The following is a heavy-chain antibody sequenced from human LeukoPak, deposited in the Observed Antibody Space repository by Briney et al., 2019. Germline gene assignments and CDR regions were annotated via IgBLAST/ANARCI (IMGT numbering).Heavy chain of an antibody. CDR2: IIPILGIA. CDR1: GGTFSSYA. CDR3: ARMLYYYDSSGYYPLPTYAFDI. D-gene: IGHD3-22*01. J-gene: IGHJ3*02. Sequence: GASVKVSCKASGGTFSSYAIGWVRQAPGPGLEWMGRIIPILGIANYAQKFQGRVTITADKSTSTAYMELSSLRSEDTAVYYCARMLYYYDSSGYYPLPTYAFDIWGQGTMVTVSS. V-gene: IGHV1-69*04.